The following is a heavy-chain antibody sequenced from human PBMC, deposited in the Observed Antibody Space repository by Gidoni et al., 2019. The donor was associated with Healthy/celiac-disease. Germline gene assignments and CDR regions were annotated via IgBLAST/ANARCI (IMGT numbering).Heavy chain of an antibody. V-gene: IGHV4-39*01. D-gene: IGHD1-26*01. J-gene: IGHJ4*02. CDR2: IYYSGST. CDR1: GGSISSSSYY. Sequence: QLQLQESGPGLVKPSETLSLTCTVSGGSISSSSYYWGWLRQPPGTGLEWIGSIYYSGSTYYNPSLKSRVTISVDTSKNQFSLKLSSVTAADTAVYYCARHMAGATNLFDYWGQGTLVTVSS. CDR3: ARHMAGATNLFDY.